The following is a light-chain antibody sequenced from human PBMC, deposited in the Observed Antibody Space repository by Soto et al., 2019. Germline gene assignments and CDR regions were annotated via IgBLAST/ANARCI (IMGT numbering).Light chain of an antibody. CDR1: QSLTSD. J-gene: IGKJ5*01. CDR2: DAS. V-gene: IGKV3-15*01. Sequence: EIVMTQSPATLSVSPGERATLSCRASQSLTSDYLAWYQQKPGQTPRLLIYDASTRAPGIPARFSGSGSGTELTLTISSLQSDDFAVYHCQQYNNWPPTFGHGTRLEIK. CDR3: QQYNNWPPT.